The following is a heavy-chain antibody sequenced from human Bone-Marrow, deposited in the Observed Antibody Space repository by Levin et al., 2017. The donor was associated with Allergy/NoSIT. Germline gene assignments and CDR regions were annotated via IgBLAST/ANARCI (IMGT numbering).Heavy chain of an antibody. CDR2: IYHSGGT. J-gene: IGHJ6*03. Sequence: SQTLSLTCAVSGYSISDYYWGWIRQPPGKGLEWIGSIYHSGGTNYNPTLKSRVTISVDTSKNQFSLKLSTVTAADTAVYYCAREYYLDVWGKGTTVTASS. CDR1: GYSISDYY. V-gene: IGHV4-38-2*02. CDR3: AREYYLDV.